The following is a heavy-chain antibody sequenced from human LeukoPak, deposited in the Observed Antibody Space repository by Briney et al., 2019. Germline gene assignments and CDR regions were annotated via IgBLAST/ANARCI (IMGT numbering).Heavy chain of an antibody. CDR3: ARDWGGSYTNAFDI. D-gene: IGHD1-26*01. J-gene: IGHJ3*02. V-gene: IGHV1-69*01. CDR1: GGTFSSYA. CDR2: IIPIFGTA. Sequence: ASVKVSCKASGGTFSSYAISWVRQAPGQGLEWMGGIIPIFGTANYAQKFQGRVTITADESTSTAYMELSSLRSEGTAVYYCARDWGGSYTNAFDIWGQGTMVTVSS.